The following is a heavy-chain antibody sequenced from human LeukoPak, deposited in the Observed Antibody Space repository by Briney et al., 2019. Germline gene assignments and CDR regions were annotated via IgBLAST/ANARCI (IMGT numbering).Heavy chain of an antibody. V-gene: IGHV1-2*02. Sequence: ASVKVSCKASGYTFTDYYMHWVRQAPGQGLEWMGWINPKSGGTNYAQKYQGRVTKTRDTSITTAYMELSRLRSDDTAVYYCATWGSIWCDYWGPGTLVTVSP. CDR1: GYTFTDYY. CDR2: INPKSGGT. J-gene: IGHJ4*02. CDR3: ATWGSIWCDY. D-gene: IGHD6-13*01.